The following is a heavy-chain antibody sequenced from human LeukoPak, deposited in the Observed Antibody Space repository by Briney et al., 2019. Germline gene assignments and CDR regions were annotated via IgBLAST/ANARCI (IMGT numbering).Heavy chain of an antibody. CDR1: GFTFSIYW. J-gene: IGHJ4*02. V-gene: IGHV3-7*01. CDR2: IKQDGSEK. Sequence: GGSLRLACAASGFTFSIYWMTWVRQAPGKGLEWVANIKQDGSEKYYVDSVKGRFTISRDNAKNSLYLQMNSLRAEDTAVYYCARGSPYFYGTDLDYWGQGTLVTVSS. CDR3: ARGSPYFYGTDLDY. D-gene: IGHD3-10*01.